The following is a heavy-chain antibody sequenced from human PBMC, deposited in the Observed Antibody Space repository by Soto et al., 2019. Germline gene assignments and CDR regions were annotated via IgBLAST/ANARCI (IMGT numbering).Heavy chain of an antibody. D-gene: IGHD2-21*02. CDR2: IYYSGST. CDR1: DDSISRRSYY. V-gene: IGHV4-39*01. J-gene: IGHJ4*02. CDR3: ARQRTSVVTQAYFDV. Sequence: LVLMSHTCTVTDDSISRRSYYWGRISQPPGKGLEWIGSIYYSGSTYNNPSLRSRVSMSIDTSKDQFSLKLKSVTAADTALYFCARQRTSVVTQAYFDVWGPGSLVPVSS.